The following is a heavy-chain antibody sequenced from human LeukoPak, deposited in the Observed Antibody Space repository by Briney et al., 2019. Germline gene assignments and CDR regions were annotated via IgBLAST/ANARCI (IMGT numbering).Heavy chain of an antibody. V-gene: IGHV4-59*01. D-gene: IGHD6-19*01. CDR2: IYHSGST. J-gene: IGHJ5*02. Sequence: SETLSLTCTVSCGSISSYYWSWIRQPPGKGLEWIGYIYHSGSTNYNPSLKSRVTISVDTSKNQFSLKLSSVTAADTAVYYCARSEEQWLVAGGWFDPWGQGTLVTVSS. CDR3: ARSEEQWLVAGGWFDP. CDR1: CGSISSYY.